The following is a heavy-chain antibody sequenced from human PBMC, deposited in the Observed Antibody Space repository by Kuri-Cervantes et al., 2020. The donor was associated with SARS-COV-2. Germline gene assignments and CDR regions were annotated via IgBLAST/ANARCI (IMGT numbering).Heavy chain of an antibody. V-gene: IGHV3-49*04. CDR2: IRSKAYGGTT. CDR1: GFTFSSYS. Sequence: GESLKISCAASGFTFSSYSMNWVRQAPGKGLEWVGFIRSKAYGGTTEYAASVKGRFTISRDDSKSIAYLQMNSLKTEDTAVYYCTRTTAMATPWGQGTLVTVSS. D-gene: IGHD5-18*01. J-gene: IGHJ5*02. CDR3: TRTTAMATP.